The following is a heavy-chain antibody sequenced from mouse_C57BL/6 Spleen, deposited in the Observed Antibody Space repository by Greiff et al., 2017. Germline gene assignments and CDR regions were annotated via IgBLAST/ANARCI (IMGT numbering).Heavy chain of an antibody. D-gene: IGHD2-5*01. V-gene: IGHV1-50*01. CDR3: AKPYSNYGYFDY. CDR2: IDPSDSYT. J-gene: IGHJ2*01. Sequence: VQLQQPGAELVKPGASVKLSCKASGYTFTSYWMQWVKQRPGQGLEWIGEIDPSDSYTNYNQKFKGKATLTVDTSSSTAYMQLSSLTSEDSAVYYCAKPYSNYGYFDYWGQGTTLTVSS. CDR1: GYTFTSYW.